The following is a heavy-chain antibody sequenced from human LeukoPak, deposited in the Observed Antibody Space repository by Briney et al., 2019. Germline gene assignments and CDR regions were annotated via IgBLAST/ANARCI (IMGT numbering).Heavy chain of an antibody. CDR1: VGTFSSYA. Sequence: ASVKVSCKASVGTFSSYAISWVRQAPGQGLEWMGGIIPIFGTANYAQKFQGRVTITTDESTSTAYMELSSLRSEDTAVYYCARDRVTDSSGYYYGPDYWGQGTLVTVSS. J-gene: IGHJ4*02. D-gene: IGHD3-22*01. V-gene: IGHV1-69*05. CDR2: IIPIFGTA. CDR3: ARDRVTDSSGYYYGPDY.